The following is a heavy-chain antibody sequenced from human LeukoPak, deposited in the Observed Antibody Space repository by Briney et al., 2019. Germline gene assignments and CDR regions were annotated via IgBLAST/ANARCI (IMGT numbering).Heavy chain of an antibody. J-gene: IGHJ4*02. CDR3: ARARIAAPLLDY. V-gene: IGHV3-48*04. D-gene: IGHD6-13*01. Sequence: PGGSLRLSCEASGFTFRTYRMNWVRQAPGKGLEWVSYISPGSTTIYYADSVKGRFTISRDNAKNSLYLQMNSLRVEDTAVYFCARARIAAPLLDYWGQGTLVTVSS. CDR2: ISPGSTTI. CDR1: GFTFRTYR.